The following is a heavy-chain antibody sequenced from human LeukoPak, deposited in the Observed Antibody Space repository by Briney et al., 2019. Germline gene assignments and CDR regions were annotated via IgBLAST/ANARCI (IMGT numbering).Heavy chain of an antibody. CDR3: ARRSGSSWSSFDY. J-gene: IGHJ4*02. CDR2: ISGFGGST. Sequence: SGGSLRLSCAASGFTFNNYAMNWVHQAPRKVLEWVSGISGFGGSTSYAPSVKGRLTISRDNFGNMLYLHLDSLRVEDTAIYYCARRSGSSWSSFDYWGQGALVTVSS. V-gene: IGHV3-23*01. D-gene: IGHD6-13*01. CDR1: GFTFNNYA.